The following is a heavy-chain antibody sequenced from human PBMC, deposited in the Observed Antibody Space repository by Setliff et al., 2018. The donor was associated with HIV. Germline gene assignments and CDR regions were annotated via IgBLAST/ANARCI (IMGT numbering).Heavy chain of an antibody. V-gene: IGHV4-59*11. D-gene: IGHD4-17*01. Sequence: SETLSLTCTVSGPSINIHYWSWIRQSPGKGFEWIGYIYSTGSTNYNPSLQSRVTISMFASRNQFSLKVTSVTAADTAVYYCAKGAGFYGDYTFDHWGQGRQVTVSS. CDR2: IYSTGST. CDR1: GPSINIHY. CDR3: AKGAGFYGDYTFDH. J-gene: IGHJ4*02.